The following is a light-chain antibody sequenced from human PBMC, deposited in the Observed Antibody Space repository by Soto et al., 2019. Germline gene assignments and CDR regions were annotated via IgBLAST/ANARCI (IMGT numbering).Light chain of an antibody. CDR1: QSISSW. J-gene: IGKJ4*01. CDR3: HQYDRYPMT. V-gene: IGKV1-5*03. CDR2: KAS. Sequence: DSQMTQYPSTLSASVGDRVTITCRASQSISSWLAWYQQKPGKATKLLISKASTLQSGVPPRFSGSGYGTECTLIISSLQPDEVATDYCHQYDRYPMTFGGGTNVEIK.